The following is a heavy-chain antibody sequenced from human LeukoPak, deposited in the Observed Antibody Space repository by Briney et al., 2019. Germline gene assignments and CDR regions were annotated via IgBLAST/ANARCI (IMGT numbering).Heavy chain of an antibody. J-gene: IGHJ3*02. D-gene: IGHD3-10*01. CDR1: VGSFSGYY. CDR2: INHSEST. Sequence: SETLSLTCAVYVGSFSGYYWSWIRQPPAKGLEWIGEINHSESTNHNPSLKSRVTISVDTSKNQFSLKLSSVTAADTAVYYCARGRVRGATSPLDIWGQGTTVTVSS. V-gene: IGHV4-34*01. CDR3: ARGRVRGATSPLDI.